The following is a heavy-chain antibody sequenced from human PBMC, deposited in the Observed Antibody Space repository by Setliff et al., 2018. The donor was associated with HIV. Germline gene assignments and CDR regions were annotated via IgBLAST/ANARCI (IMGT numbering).Heavy chain of an antibody. V-gene: IGHV4-59*11. Sequence: SETLSLTCSVSGGSISSLYWSWIRQPPGKGLEWIGSIHYSGTTNYNPSLKSRLTISIDTSKTQFSLKLSSLTAADTAVYYCARGGILAIRGVSQIDYWGQGTLVTVSS. CDR1: GGSISSLY. CDR2: IHYSGTT. D-gene: IGHD3-10*01. J-gene: IGHJ4*02. CDR3: ARGGILAIRGVSQIDY.